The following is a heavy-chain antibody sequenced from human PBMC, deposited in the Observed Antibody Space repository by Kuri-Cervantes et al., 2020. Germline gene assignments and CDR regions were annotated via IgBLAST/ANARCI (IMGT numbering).Heavy chain of an antibody. CDR1: GFTFSNAW. CDR2: ISDSSSTI. CDR3: ARDLYKCTNGVCYYMDV. Sequence: GESLKISCVVSGFTFSNAWMSWVRQAPGKGLEWVSYISDSSSTIYYADSVKGRFTISRDNAKNSLSLQMNSLRAEDTAVYYCARDLYKCTNGVCYYMDVWGKGTTVTVSS. D-gene: IGHD2-8*01. J-gene: IGHJ6*03. V-gene: IGHV3-48*01.